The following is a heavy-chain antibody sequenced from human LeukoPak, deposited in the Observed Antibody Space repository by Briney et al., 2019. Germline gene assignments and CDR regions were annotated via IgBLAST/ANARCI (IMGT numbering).Heavy chain of an antibody. V-gene: IGHV1-2*02. CDR2: INPNSGGT. D-gene: IGHD1-26*01. CDR1: GYTFHAWY. CDR3: ARDSGSHCMGLY. J-gene: IGHJ4*02. Sequence: GASVKVSCKASGYTFHAWYIHWVRQAPGQGLAWMGWINPNSGGTKYAQKFQGRVTMTRDMSISTVYMEVSSLRSDDTAVYFCARDSGSHCMGLYWGQGTLVTVSS.